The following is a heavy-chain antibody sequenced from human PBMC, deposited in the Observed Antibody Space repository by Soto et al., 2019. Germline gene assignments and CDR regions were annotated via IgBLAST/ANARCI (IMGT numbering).Heavy chain of an antibody. CDR3: AGHTPPEYQLPLSHDY. V-gene: IGHV4-59*08. CDR2: IYYSGST. D-gene: IGHD2-2*01. J-gene: IGHJ4*02. CDR1: GGSISSYY. Sequence: SETLSLTCTVSGGSISSYYWSWIRQPPGKGLEWIGYIYYSGSTNYNPSLKSRVTISVDTSKNQFSLKLSSVTAADTAVFYCAGHTPPEYQLPLSHDYWGQGTLVTVS.